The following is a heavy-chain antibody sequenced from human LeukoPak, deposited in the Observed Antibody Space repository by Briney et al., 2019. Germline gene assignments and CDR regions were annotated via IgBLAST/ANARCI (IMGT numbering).Heavy chain of an antibody. CDR3: ARALSWTTQSYYYMDV. Sequence: ASVKVSCKASGYTFTSYDINWVRQATGQALEWMGWMNPNSGNTGYAQKFQGRVTMTKNASITTAYMELSSLTSEDTAVYYCARALSWTTQSYYYMDVWGKGTTVTVSS. V-gene: IGHV1-8*01. CDR1: GYTFTSYD. D-gene: IGHD3/OR15-3a*01. CDR2: MNPNSGNT. J-gene: IGHJ6*03.